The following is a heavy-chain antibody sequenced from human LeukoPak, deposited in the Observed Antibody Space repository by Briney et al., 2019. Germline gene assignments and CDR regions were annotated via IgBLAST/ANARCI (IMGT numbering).Heavy chain of an antibody. V-gene: IGHV1-46*02. J-gene: IGHJ4*02. Sequence: ASVKVSCKASGYTFDGYYIHWVRRAPGQGLEWMGIINPSDGRTSYAQEFQDRVILTSDTSARTVYMELRSLRFEDKAEYYCARENVADSSGWSHFDYWGQGTLVIVSS. CDR3: ARENVADSSGWSHFDY. CDR1: GYTFDGYY. CDR2: INPSDGRT. D-gene: IGHD6-19*01.